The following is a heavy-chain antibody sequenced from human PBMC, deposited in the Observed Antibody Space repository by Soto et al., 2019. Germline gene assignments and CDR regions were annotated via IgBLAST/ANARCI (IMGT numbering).Heavy chain of an antibody. V-gene: IGHV1-69*13. D-gene: IGHD2-2*01. CDR1: GGTFSSYA. Sequence: SVKVSCKASGGTFSSYAISWVRQAPGEGLEWMGGIIPIFGTANYAQKFQGRVTITADESTSTAYMELSSLRSEDTAVYYCARDNPEYCSSTSCYGWFDPWGQGTLVTVSS. CDR3: ARDNPEYCSSTSCYGWFDP. J-gene: IGHJ5*02. CDR2: IIPIFGTA.